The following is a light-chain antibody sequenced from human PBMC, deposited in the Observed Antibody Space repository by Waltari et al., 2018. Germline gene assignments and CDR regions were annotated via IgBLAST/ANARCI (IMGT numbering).Light chain of an antibody. CDR2: DAS. CDR3: QHYVRLPAT. J-gene: IGKJ1*01. V-gene: IGKV3-20*01. Sequence: EIVLTQSPGTLSLYLGERATLSCRASQSVSRALAWYQQKPGQAPRLLIYDASTRATGIPDRFSGSGSGTDFSLTISRLEPDDFAVYYCQHYVRLPATFGQGTTVEI. CDR1: QSVSRA.